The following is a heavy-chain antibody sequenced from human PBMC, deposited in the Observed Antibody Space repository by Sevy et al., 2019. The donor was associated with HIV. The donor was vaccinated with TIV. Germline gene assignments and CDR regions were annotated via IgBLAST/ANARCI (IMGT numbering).Heavy chain of an antibody. Sequence: SETLSLTCAVSGSSISSGYFWGWIRQPPGKRLESIGTVYIGPNYQSGAKFYDPSLNSRVSLSIDTSKNLLSLKLTSVTAADTAVYYCASQSFGYGSSSKAFDVWGQGTVVTVSS. V-gene: IGHV4-38-2*01. CDR2: VYIGPNYQSGAK. CDR3: ASQSFGYGSSSKAFDV. J-gene: IGHJ3*01. CDR1: GSSISSGYF. D-gene: IGHD2-2*03.